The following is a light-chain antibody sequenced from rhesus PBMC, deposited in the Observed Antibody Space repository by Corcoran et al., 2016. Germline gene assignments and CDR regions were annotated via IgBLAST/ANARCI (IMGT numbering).Light chain of an antibody. CDR2: AAP. J-gene: IGKJ3*01. V-gene: IGKV1-44*03. Sequence: DIQMTQSPSALSASVGDRVTISCRASQNIYNNVAWYQQKPGKAPKLLIYAAPSLQSGSPSRFSGSGSGTDFTLTISSLQPEDTAAYYCQQFYGHPFTFGPGTKLDFK. CDR3: QQFYGHPFT. CDR1: QNIYNN.